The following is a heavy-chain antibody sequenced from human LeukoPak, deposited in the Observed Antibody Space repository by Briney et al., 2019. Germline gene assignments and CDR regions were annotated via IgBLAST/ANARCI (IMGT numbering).Heavy chain of an antibody. CDR3: ARSYCSGSSCYYFDH. V-gene: IGHV1-18*01. Sequence: ASVKVSCKASGYTFNNYYITRVRQAPGQGLEWMGWISVYNGNTNYVQKFQGRVTMTTDTSTSTAYMELRSLRSDDTAMYYCARSYCSGSSCYYFDHWGQGTPVTVSS. CDR1: GYTFNNYY. J-gene: IGHJ4*02. CDR2: ISVYNGNT. D-gene: IGHD2-15*01.